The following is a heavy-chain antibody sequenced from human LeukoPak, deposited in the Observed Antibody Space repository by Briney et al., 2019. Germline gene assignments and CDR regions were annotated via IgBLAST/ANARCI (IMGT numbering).Heavy chain of an antibody. CDR1: GFTFSRYS. J-gene: IGHJ4*02. Sequence: GGSLRLSCAASGFTFSRYSMNWVRQAPGKGLEWVSSISSTSTYTYYPGSVKGRFTISRDNAQNSLYLQMNSLRAEDTAVYYCVRDLEYSSSTVSGRSFDYWGQGTLVTVSS. CDR3: VRDLEYSSSTVSGRSFDY. D-gene: IGHD6-6*01. V-gene: IGHV3-21*01. CDR2: ISSTSTYT.